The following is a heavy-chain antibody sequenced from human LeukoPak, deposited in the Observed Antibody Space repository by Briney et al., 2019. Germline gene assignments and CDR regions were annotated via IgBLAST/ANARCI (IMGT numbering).Heavy chain of an antibody. D-gene: IGHD3-10*01. V-gene: IGHV3-7*03. J-gene: IGHJ4*02. CDR2: IRPDGNVA. CDR1: GFSFSENW. CDR3: TTDPVWFGELPMSY. Sequence: PGGSLRLSCAASGFSFSENWMSWVRQAPGKGPEWVANIRPDGNVAFHVDFVKGRFSISRDNAKNTLYLQMNSLRAEDTAVYYCTTDPVWFGELPMSYWGQGTLVTVSS.